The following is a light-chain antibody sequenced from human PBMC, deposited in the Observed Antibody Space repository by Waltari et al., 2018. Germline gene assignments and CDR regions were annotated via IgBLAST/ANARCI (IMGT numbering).Light chain of an antibody. V-gene: IGKV2-30*02. J-gene: IGKJ1*01. Sequence: DVVMTQSPLSLPVTLGQPTSISCKSSQSLVHSDGNTYLNWFHQRPGQSPRRLIYKVSNRDAGVPDRVSGSGSGTDFTLKISRVEAEDVGVYYCMQSIHWPWTFGQGTKVEIK. CDR1: QSLVHSDGNTY. CDR2: KVS. CDR3: MQSIHWPWT.